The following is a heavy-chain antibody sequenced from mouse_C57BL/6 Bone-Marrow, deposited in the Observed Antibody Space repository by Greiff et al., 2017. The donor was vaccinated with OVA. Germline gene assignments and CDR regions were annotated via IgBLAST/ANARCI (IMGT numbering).Heavy chain of an antibody. J-gene: IGHJ2*01. Sequence: EVHLVESGGGLVKPGGSLKLSCAASGFTFSSYAMSWVRQTPEKRLEWVATISDGGSYTYYPDNVKGRFTISRDNAKNNLYLQMSHLKSEDTAMYYCARDYSNFYYFDYWGQGTTLTVSS. CDR1: GFTFSSYA. D-gene: IGHD2-5*01. CDR2: ISDGGSYT. V-gene: IGHV5-4*01. CDR3: ARDYSNFYYFDY.